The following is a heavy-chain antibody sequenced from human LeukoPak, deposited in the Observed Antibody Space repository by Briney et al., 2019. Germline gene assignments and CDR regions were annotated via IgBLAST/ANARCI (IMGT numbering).Heavy chain of an antibody. CDR3: ASDYAFEAFDI. J-gene: IGHJ3*02. D-gene: IGHD4-17*01. CDR2: INPSGGST. CDR1: GYTFTSYY. V-gene: IGHV1-46*01. Sequence: ASVNVSCKASGYTFTSYYMHWVRQAPGQGLEWMGIINPSGGSTSYAQKFQGRVTMTRDTSTSTVYMELSSLRSEDTAVYYCASDYAFEAFDIWGQGTMVTVSS.